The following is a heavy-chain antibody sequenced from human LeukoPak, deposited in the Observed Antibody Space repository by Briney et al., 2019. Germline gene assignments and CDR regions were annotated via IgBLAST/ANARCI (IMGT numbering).Heavy chain of an antibody. J-gene: IGHJ3*01. V-gene: IGHV4-59*08. D-gene: IGHD2/OR15-2a*01. Sequence: SETLSLTCTVSGGSISSYYWSWIRQPPGKGLEWIGYIYYSGSTNYNPSLKSRVTISVDTSKNQFSLKLSSVTAADTAMYYCARRRQVTYFSPYSFDLWGQGTMVTVSS. CDR3: ARRRQVTYFSPYSFDL. CDR1: GGSISSYY. CDR2: IYYSGST.